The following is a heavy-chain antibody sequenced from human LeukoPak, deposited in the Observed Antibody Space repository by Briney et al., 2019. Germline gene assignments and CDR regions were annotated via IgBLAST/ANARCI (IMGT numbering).Heavy chain of an antibody. Sequence: PSETLSLTCTVSGDSISAYYWSWIRQTPGKGLEWIAFIHSSGTTNYNPSLKSRVSISVDTPNNQFSLSVNSVTAADTAVYYCARGGASSEWFDPWGQGTLVTVSS. CDR2: IHSSGTT. D-gene: IGHD6-25*01. V-gene: IGHV4-59*01. J-gene: IGHJ5*02. CDR3: ARGGASSEWFDP. CDR1: GDSISAYY.